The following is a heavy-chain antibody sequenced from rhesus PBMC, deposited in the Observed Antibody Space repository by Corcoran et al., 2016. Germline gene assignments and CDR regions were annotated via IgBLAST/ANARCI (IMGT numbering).Heavy chain of an antibody. V-gene: IGHV3S5*01. J-gene: IGHJ4*01. D-gene: IGHD3-22*01. CDR2: IKSGGGST. CDR1: GFTFSSSG. Sequence: EVQLVESGGGLVQPGGSLTLSCAASGFTFSSSGMSWVRQAPGKGLEWVSAIKSGGGSTYYADSVKGRFTISRDNSKNTLSLQMNSLRAEDTAVYYCAKTRFSDYYDYWGQGVLVTVSS. CDR3: AKTRFSDYYDY.